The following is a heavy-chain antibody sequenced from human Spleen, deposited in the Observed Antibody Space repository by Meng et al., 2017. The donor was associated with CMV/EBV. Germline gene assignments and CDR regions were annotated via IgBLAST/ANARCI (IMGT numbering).Heavy chain of an antibody. CDR2: ISAYNGNT. Sequence: QFQLGQSVAEGKKPGASVKVSCKASGYTFTSYGISWVRQAPGQGLEWMGWISAYNGNTNYAQKLQGRVTMTTDTSTSTAYMELRSLRSDDTAVYYCARDAPQLRGVRRFDYWGQGTLVTVSS. J-gene: IGHJ4*02. CDR3: ARDAPQLRGVRRFDY. CDR1: GYTFTSYG. D-gene: IGHD4-17*01. V-gene: IGHV1-18*01.